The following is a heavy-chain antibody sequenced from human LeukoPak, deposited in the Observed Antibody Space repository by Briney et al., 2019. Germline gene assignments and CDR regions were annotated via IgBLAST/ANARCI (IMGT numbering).Heavy chain of an antibody. CDR1: GYSFNSYW. Sequence: GESLKISCEGSGYSFNSYWIGWVRRMPGKGLEWMGLIYPGDSDTRYSPSFQGQVTISADKSISTAYLQWSSLKTSDTAMYYCARRYYDNSGYSRHFDYWGQGTLVTVSS. CDR3: ARRYYDNSGYSRHFDY. J-gene: IGHJ4*02. CDR2: IYPGDSDT. V-gene: IGHV5-51*01. D-gene: IGHD3-22*01.